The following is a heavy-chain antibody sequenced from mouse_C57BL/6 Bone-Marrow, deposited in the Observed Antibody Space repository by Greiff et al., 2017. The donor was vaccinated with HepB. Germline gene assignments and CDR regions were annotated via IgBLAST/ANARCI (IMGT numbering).Heavy chain of an antibody. CDR3: ARNYYGSYWDQGYYFDY. Sequence: VQLQQPGAELVKPGASVKMSCKASGYTFTSYWITWVKQRPGQGLEWIGDIYPGSGSTNYNEKFKSKATLTVDTSSSTAYMQLSSLTSEDSAVYYCARNYYGSYWDQGYYFDYWGQGTTLTVSS. CDR2: IYPGSGST. D-gene: IGHD1-1*01. V-gene: IGHV1-55*01. CDR1: GYTFTSYW. J-gene: IGHJ2*01.